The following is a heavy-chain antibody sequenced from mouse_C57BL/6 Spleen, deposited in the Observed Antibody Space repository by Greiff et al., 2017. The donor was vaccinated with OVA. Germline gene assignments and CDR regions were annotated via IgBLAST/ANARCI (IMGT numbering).Heavy chain of an antibody. D-gene: IGHD1-1*01. J-gene: IGHJ1*03. V-gene: IGHV1-18*01. CDR3: ARRAHYYGSSYDLYFDV. CDR1: GYTFTDYN. Sequence: VQLQQSGPELVKPGASVKIPCKASGYTFTDYNMDWVKQSHGKSLEWIGDINPNNGGTIYNQKFKGKATLTVDKSSSTAYMELRSLTSEDTAVYYCARRAHYYGSSYDLYFDVWGTGTTVTVSS. CDR2: INPNNGGT.